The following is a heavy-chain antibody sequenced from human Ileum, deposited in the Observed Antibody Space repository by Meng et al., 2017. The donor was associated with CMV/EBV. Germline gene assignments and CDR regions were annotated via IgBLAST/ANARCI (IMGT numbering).Heavy chain of an antibody. CDR1: GFSLITKIDT. Sequence: QFTLKESGPTLVKPTQTLTRTCTFSGFSLITKIDTVGWIRQPPGKAPEWLALMHGDRGKEYSPSLNSRLTVTRDISKKQVVLTMTNMDPVDTATYYCIHRYSSSSGEVSWGQGTLVTVSS. D-gene: IGHD6-6*01. V-gene: IGHV2-5*02. CDR3: IHRYSSSSGEVS. J-gene: IGHJ5*02. CDR2: MHGDRGK.